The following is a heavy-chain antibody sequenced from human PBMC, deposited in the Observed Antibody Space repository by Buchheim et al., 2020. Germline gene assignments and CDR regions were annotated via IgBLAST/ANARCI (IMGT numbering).Heavy chain of an antibody. CDR2: ISSSGSTI. Sequence: EVQLVESGGGLVQPGGSLRLSCAASGFTFSSYEMNWVRQAPGKGLEWVSYISSSGSTIYYVDSVKGRFTISRDNAKNSQYLRMNSLGAEDTAVYYCARDVSRITIFGVVFNWFDPWGQGTL. J-gene: IGHJ5*02. CDR1: GFTFSSYE. CDR3: ARDVSRITIFGVVFNWFDP. V-gene: IGHV3-48*03. D-gene: IGHD3-3*01.